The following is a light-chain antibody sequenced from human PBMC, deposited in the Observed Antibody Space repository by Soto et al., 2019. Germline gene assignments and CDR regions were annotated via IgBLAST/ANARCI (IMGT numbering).Light chain of an antibody. V-gene: IGKV1-5*01. J-gene: IGKJ1*01. Sequence: DIQMTQSPSTLSASVGDGVTITCRASQSISNRLAWYQQKPGEAPKYLIYDASILDSVVPSRFSGSGSGTEFTLSVSSLQPDDFATYYCQQYNSYPWTFGQGTKV. CDR3: QQYNSYPWT. CDR1: QSISNR. CDR2: DAS.